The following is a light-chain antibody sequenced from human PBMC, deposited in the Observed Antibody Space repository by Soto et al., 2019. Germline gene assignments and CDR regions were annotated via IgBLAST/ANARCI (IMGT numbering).Light chain of an antibody. CDR1: QSVSGN. Sequence: EIVMTQSPATLSVSPGERATLSCRASQSVSGNLAWYQQKPGQAPRLLIYGASTRATGIPARFSGSGSGTEFTLSISSLQSEDFAVYYCQQYNNWPRTFGQGTKVEIK. CDR3: QQYNNWPRT. J-gene: IGKJ1*01. CDR2: GAS. V-gene: IGKV3-15*01.